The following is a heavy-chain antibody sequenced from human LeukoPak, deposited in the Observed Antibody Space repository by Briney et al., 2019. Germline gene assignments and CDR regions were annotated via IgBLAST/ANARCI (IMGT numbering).Heavy chain of an antibody. Sequence: PSETLSLTCAVSGASISSSGTYWDWIRQTPEKGLEWIGNIYYSGSTYYNPSLKSRVTMSVDTSKNQFSLKLSSVTAADTAVYYCASSRASSTLVAFDYWGQGTLVTVSS. CDR2: IYYSGST. CDR3: ASSRASSTLVAFDY. J-gene: IGHJ4*02. V-gene: IGHV4-39*07. CDR1: GASISSSGTY. D-gene: IGHD5-12*01.